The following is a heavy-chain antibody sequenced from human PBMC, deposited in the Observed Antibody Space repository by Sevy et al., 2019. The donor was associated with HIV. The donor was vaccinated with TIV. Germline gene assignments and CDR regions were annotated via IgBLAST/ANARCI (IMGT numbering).Heavy chain of an antibody. Sequence: GGSLRLSCAASGFAFSSYSMNWVGQAPGKGLEWLSYIDSRSSNIYYADSVKGRFTVSRDNAKNSLYVQMNSLRGEDTAVYYCAREGGYTDQGMDVWGQGTTVTVSS. CDR1: GFAFSSYS. D-gene: IGHD5-12*01. CDR3: AREGGYTDQGMDV. CDR2: IDSRSSNI. J-gene: IGHJ6*02. V-gene: IGHV3-48*01.